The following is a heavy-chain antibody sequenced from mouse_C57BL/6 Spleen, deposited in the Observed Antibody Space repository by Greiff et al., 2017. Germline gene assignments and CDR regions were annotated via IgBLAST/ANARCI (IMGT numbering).Heavy chain of an antibody. CDR3: ARGDDSSGYPFYAMDY. CDR1: GYTFTSYW. D-gene: IGHD3-2*02. CDR2: IDPNSGGT. J-gene: IGHJ4*01. V-gene: IGHV1-72*01. Sequence: VQLQQPGAELVKPGASVKLSCKASGYTFTSYWMHWVKQRPGRGLEWIGRIDPNSGGTKYNEKFKSKATLTVDKPSSTAYMRRSSLTAEDSAVYYCARGDDSSGYPFYAMDYWGQGASVTASS.